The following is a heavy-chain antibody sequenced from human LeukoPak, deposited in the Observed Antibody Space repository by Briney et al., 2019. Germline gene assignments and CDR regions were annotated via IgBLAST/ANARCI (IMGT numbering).Heavy chain of an antibody. D-gene: IGHD3-10*01. CDR1: GGSISSYY. Sequence: SETLSLTCTVSGGSISSYYWSWIRQPPGKGLEWIGYIYYSGSTNYNPSLKSRVTISVDTSKNQFSLKLSSVTAADTAVYYCARGTITMVRGVITWYFDYWGQGTLVTVSS. J-gene: IGHJ4*02. CDR2: IYYSGST. V-gene: IGHV4-59*01. CDR3: ARGTITMVRGVITWYFDY.